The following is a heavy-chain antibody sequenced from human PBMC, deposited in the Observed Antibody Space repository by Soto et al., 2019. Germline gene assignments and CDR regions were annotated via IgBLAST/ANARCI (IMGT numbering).Heavy chain of an antibody. Sequence: QVQLVESGGGVVQPGRSLRLSCAASGFTFSSYAMHWVRQAPGKGLEWVAVISYDGSNKYYADSVKGRFTISRDNSKNTLYPAMDILRAEDTAVYSCAREERGYSLDFWGQGTLVTVSS. CDR2: ISYDGSNK. J-gene: IGHJ4*02. D-gene: IGHD2-15*01. CDR3: AREERGYSLDF. CDR1: GFTFSSYA. V-gene: IGHV3-30-3*01.